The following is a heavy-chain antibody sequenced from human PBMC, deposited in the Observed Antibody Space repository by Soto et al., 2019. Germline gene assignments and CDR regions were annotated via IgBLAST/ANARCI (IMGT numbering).Heavy chain of an antibody. Sequence: SETLYLTCTVSGDSITSNRYFWAWIRQPPGKRMEWIGYIYYSGSTNYNPSLKSRVTISVDMSKNQFSLKLSSVTAADTAVYYCARVNCSSTSCYTFDPWGQGTLVTVS. J-gene: IGHJ5*02. V-gene: IGHV4-61*05. CDR3: ARVNCSSTSCYTFDP. CDR2: IYYSGST. CDR1: GDSITSNRYF. D-gene: IGHD2-2*02.